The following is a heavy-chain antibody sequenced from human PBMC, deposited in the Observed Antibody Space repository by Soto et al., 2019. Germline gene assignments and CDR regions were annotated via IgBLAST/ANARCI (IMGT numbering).Heavy chain of an antibody. J-gene: IGHJ4*02. CDR3: ARDKITGLFDY. D-gene: IGHD2-8*02. Sequence: SETLSLTCTVSGGSISSSSYYWGWIRQPPGKGLEWIGSIYYSGSTYYSPSLKSRVTISVDTSKNQFSLKLTSVTAADTAVYYCARDKITGLFDYWGQGTPVTVSS. CDR2: IYYSGST. CDR1: GGSISSSSYY. V-gene: IGHV4-39*07.